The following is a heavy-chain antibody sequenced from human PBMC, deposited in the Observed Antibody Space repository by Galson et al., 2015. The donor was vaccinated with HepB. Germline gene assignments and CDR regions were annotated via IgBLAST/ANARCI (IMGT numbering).Heavy chain of an antibody. Sequence: WVRRAPGKGLEWVGSIHYGGSTSYNPSLKSRVTISVGTSENQFSLKLSSVTAADTAVYYCARLLPSYDFWSGYHYYFDYWGQGILVTVSS. J-gene: IGHJ4*02. V-gene: IGHV4-39*01. CDR3: ARLLPSYDFWSGYHYYFDY. D-gene: IGHD3-3*01. CDR2: IHYGGST.